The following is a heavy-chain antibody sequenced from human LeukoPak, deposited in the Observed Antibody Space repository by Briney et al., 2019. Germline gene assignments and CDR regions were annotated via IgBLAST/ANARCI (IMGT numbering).Heavy chain of an antibody. CDR3: SREGGQGDQSAFDI. CDR1: GFTFRDYG. V-gene: IGHV3-49*04. D-gene: IGHD2-21*01. CDR2: IRSRIYGGAP. J-gene: IGHJ3*02. Sequence: GGSLRLSCLTSGFTFRDYGLGWVRQAPGMGLEWVSFIRSRIYGGAPEYAASVKGRFTISRDDSENSLYLHMNNLKTEDTAVYHCSREGGQGDQSAFDIWGQGTMVTVSS.